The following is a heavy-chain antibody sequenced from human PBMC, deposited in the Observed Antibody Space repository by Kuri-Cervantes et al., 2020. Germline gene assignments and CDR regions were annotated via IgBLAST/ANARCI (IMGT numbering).Heavy chain of an antibody. D-gene: IGHD3-10*01. J-gene: IGHJ6*02. Sequence: GSLRLSCTVSGGSISSYYWSWIRQPAGKGLEWIGRIYTSGSTNYNPSLKSRFTMSVDTSKNQFSLKLSSVTAADTAVYYCAREGSTVYYYYYYGMDVWGQGTTVTVSS. CDR3: AREGSTVYYYYYYGMDV. V-gene: IGHV4-4*07. CDR2: IYTSGST. CDR1: GGSISSYY.